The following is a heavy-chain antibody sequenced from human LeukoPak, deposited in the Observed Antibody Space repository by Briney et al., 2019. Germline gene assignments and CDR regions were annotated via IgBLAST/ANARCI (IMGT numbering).Heavy chain of an antibody. V-gene: IGHV1-2*02. CDR1: GHTFTGYY. CDR2: INPNSGDT. D-gene: IGHD3-22*01. CDR3: ARSWARSGYRYMDV. J-gene: IGHJ6*03. Sequence: ASVKVSCKASGHTFTGYYMHWVRQAPGQGLEWMGWINPNSGDTNYAQKFQGRVTMTRDTSISTAYMELSRLRSDDTAVYFCARSWARSGYRYMDVWGKGSTVTVSS.